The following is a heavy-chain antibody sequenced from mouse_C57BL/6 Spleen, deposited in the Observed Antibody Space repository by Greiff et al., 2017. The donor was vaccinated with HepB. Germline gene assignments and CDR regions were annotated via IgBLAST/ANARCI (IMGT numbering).Heavy chain of an antibody. Sequence: EVQLVESGGGLVKPGGSLKLSCAASGFTFSDYGMHWVRQAPEKGLEWVAYISSGSSTIYYADTVKGRFTISRDNAKNTLFLQMTSLRSEDTAMYYCARRYDYDAVYFDYWGQGTTLTVSS. D-gene: IGHD2-4*01. J-gene: IGHJ2*01. V-gene: IGHV5-17*01. CDR3: ARRYDYDAVYFDY. CDR2: ISSGSSTI. CDR1: GFTFSDYG.